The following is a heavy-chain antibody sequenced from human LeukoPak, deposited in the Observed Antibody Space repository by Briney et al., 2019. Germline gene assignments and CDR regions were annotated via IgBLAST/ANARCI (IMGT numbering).Heavy chain of an antibody. V-gene: IGHV3-74*03. CDR1: GFTFSNHW. CDR2: IDEGGSNA. D-gene: IGHD2-21*01. J-gene: IGHJ4*02. CDR3: IRDEALWRLDY. Sequence: GGSLSLFCAASGFTFSNHWMHWVRQAPGKGLVWVSRIDEGGSNAMYADSVKGRFSISRDNAKNTVNLQMNSLRAEDTGVYYCIRDEALWRLDYWGQGTLVTVSS.